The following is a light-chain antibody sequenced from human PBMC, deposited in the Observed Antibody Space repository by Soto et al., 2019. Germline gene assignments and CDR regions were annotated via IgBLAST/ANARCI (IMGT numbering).Light chain of an antibody. J-gene: IGLJ2*01. CDR2: SNN. V-gene: IGLV1-47*02. CDR1: SSNIGSNY. Sequence: QSVLTQPPSASGTPGQSVTISCSGSSSNIGSNYVYWYQQLPGTAPKLLIYSNNQRPSGVPDRFSGSKSGTSASLAISGLRSEDEADYYCAAWDDSLSGKGVFGGGNQVTVL. CDR3: AAWDDSLSGKGV.